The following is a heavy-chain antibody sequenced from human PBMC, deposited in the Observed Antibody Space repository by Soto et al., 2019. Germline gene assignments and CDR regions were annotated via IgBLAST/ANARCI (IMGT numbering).Heavy chain of an antibody. CDR1: GYTFTSYD. J-gene: IGHJ6*02. CDR2: MNPNSGNT. V-gene: IGHV1-8*01. CDR3: ARGGITIFGVVIYYYYGMDV. Sequence: ASVKVSCKASGYTFTSYDINWVRQVTGQGLEWMGWMNPNSGNTGYAQKFQGRVTMTRNTSISTAYMELSSLRSEDTAVYYCARGGITIFGVVIYYYYGMDVWGQGTTVTVSS. D-gene: IGHD3-3*01.